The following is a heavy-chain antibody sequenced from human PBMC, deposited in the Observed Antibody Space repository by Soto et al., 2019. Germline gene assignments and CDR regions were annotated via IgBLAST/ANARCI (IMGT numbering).Heavy chain of an antibody. Sequence: QVQLVESGGGVVQPGRSLRLSCAASGFTFSSYGMHWVRQAPGKGLEWVAVIWYDGSNKYYADSVKGRFTISRDNSKNTLYLQMNSLRAEDTAVYYCVRDRYYDFWSGPFSYYDSSGYYDYWGQGTLVTVSS. CDR2: IWYDGSNK. CDR3: VRDRYYDFWSGPFSYYDSSGYYDY. J-gene: IGHJ4*02. CDR1: GFTFSSYG. V-gene: IGHV3-33*01. D-gene: IGHD3-3*01.